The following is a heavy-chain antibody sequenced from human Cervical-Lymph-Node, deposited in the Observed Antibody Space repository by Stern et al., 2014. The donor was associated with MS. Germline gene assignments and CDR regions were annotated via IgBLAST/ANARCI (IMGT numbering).Heavy chain of an antibody. V-gene: IGHV4-30-4*01. Sequence: QVQLQESGPGLVKPSQTLSLTCTVSGGSISSGDYYWSWLRQPPGKGLEWIGYIYYSVSTYYNPSRKSRVTISVDTSKTQFSLKLSSVTAADTAVYYCARGRRGSSSSFNYWGQGTLVTVSS. D-gene: IGHD6-6*01. J-gene: IGHJ4*02. CDR3: ARGRRGSSSSFNY. CDR2: IYYSVST. CDR1: GGSISSGDYY.